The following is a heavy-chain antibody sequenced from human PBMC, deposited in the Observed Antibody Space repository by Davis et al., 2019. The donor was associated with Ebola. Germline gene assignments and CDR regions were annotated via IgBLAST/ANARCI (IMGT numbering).Heavy chain of an antibody. Sequence: PGGSLRLSCAASGFTFSGYWMSWVRQAPGKGLEWVASIKQDGSEKYHVDSVRGRFTISRDNAKNSLYLQMNSLRDEDAAVYHCARHALSLGERDFDYWGQGTLVAVSS. CDR3: ARHALSLGERDFDY. J-gene: IGHJ4*02. D-gene: IGHD1-20*01. CDR1: GFTFSGYW. CDR2: IKQDGSEK. V-gene: IGHV3-7*01.